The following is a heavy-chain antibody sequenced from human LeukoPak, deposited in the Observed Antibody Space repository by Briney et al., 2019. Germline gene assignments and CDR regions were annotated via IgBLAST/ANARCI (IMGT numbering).Heavy chain of an antibody. D-gene: IGHD2-2*01. J-gene: IGHJ5*02. V-gene: IGHV1-69*05. CDR2: IIPIFGTA. Sequence: GASVKVSCKASGYTFTSYGISWVRQAPGQGLEWMGGIIPIFGTANYAQKFQGRVTITTDESTSTAYVELSSLRSEDTAVYYCASGYCSSTSCYPNWFDPWGQGTLVTVSS. CDR3: ASGYCSSTSCYPNWFDP. CDR1: GYTFTSYG.